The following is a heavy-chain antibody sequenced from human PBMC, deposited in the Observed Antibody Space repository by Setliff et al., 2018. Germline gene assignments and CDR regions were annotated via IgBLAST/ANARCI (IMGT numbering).Heavy chain of an antibody. J-gene: IGHJ6*03. CDR2: ISSGSISTT. V-gene: IGHV3-48*01. D-gene: IGHD3-3*01. Sequence: GGSLRLSCAASGFTFSIYSMNWLRQAPGKGLEWVSYISSGSISTTHYADSVRGRFTVSRDNAKNTLYLEMNSLRVEDTSVYYCARGYYIPRGSHIVAYYYMDVWGKGTPVTVSS. CDR1: GFTFSIYS. CDR3: ARGYYIPRGSHIVAYYYMDV.